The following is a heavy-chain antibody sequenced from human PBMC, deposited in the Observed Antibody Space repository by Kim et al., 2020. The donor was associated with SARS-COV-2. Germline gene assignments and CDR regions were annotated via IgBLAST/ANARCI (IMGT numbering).Heavy chain of an antibody. J-gene: IGHJ4*02. Sequence: NDYAISVKSRITINPDTSKNQFSLHLNSVTPDDTAVYYCGRDSGYDWVDYWGQGTVVTVSS. V-gene: IGHV6-1*01. CDR2: N. D-gene: IGHD5-12*01. CDR3: GRDSGYDWVDY.